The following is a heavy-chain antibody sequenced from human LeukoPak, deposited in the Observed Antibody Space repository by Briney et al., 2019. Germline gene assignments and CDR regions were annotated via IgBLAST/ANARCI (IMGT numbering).Heavy chain of an antibody. D-gene: IGHD2-8*01. J-gene: IGHJ4*02. CDR3: ARNVSAGYFDY. CDR1: CGSFTGTTYY. CDR2: VYYSGST. V-gene: IGHV4-39*01. Sequence: SETLSLTCSVYCGSFTGTTYYWAWIRQPPGKGLEWIGSVYYSGSTSYSPSLKSRPTISVDTSKKQFSLRLSSVNAADTAVYYCARNVSAGYFDYWGQGTLVTVSS.